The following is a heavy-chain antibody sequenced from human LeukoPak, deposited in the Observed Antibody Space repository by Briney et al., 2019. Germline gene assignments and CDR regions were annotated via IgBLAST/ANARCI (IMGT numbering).Heavy chain of an antibody. V-gene: IGHV1-2*02. J-gene: IGHJ4*02. CDR2: INPNDGDT. Sequence: ASVKVSCKASGYTFTGYYMHWVRQAPGQGLEWMGWINPNDGDTNYAQKFQGRVTMTRDTSISTAHMEVSRLRSDDTAVYYCARANFLYCSSSTCLFDYWGQGTLVTVSS. D-gene: IGHD2-2*01. CDR1: GYTFTGYY. CDR3: ARANFLYCSSSTCLFDY.